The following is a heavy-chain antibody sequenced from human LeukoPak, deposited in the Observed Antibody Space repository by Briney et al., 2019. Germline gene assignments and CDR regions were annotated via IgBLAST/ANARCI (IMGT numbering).Heavy chain of an antibody. D-gene: IGHD2-2*02. CDR1: GGSFSGYY. J-gene: IGHJ4*02. CDR3: ARSTALDCSSTSCYTADY. Sequence: PSETLSLTCAVYGGSFSGYYWSWIRQPPGKGLEWIGEINHGGSTNYNPSFKSRVTISVDTAKNQFSLKLSSVTAADTAVYYCARSTALDCSSTSCYTADYWGQGTLVTVSS. CDR2: INHGGST. V-gene: IGHV4-34*01.